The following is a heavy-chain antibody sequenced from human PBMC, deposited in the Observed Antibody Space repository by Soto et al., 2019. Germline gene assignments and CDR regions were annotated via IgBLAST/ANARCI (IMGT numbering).Heavy chain of an antibody. J-gene: IGHJ6*02. CDR1: GGTFGSYA. V-gene: IGHV1-69*13. CDR3: ARGGHPIYYYYGMDV. CDR2: IIPIFGTA. Sequence: GASVKVSCKASGGTFGSYAISWVRQAPGQGLEWMGGIIPIFGTANYAQKFQGRVTITADESTSTAYMELSSLRSEDTAVYYCARGGHPIYYYYGMDVWGQGTTVTVSS. D-gene: IGHD5-12*01.